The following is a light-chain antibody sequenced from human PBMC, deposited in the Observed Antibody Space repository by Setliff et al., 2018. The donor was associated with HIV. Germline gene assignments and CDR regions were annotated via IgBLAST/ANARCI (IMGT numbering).Light chain of an antibody. CDR1: SSDVGNYNL. CDR2: EVD. CDR3: CSYAGESTFV. Sequence: QSALAQPASVSGSPGQSITISCTGTSSDVGNYNLVSWYQHYPGRAPKLIIYEVDKRPSGVSSRFSGSKSGNAASPTISGLQAEDEADYHCCSYAGESTFVFGGGTKVTVL. V-gene: IGLV2-23*02. J-gene: IGLJ2*01.